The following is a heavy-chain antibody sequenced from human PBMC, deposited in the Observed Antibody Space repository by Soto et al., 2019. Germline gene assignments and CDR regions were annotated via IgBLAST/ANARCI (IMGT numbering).Heavy chain of an antibody. Sequence: VKVSCKASGYTFTGYYMHWVRQAPGQGLEWMGWINPNSGGTNYAQKFQGRVTMTRDTSISTAYMELSRLRSDDTAVYYCAREDSSSWDGMDVWGQGTTVTVSS. CDR1: GYTFTGYY. J-gene: IGHJ6*02. CDR3: AREDSSSWDGMDV. CDR2: INPNSGGT. D-gene: IGHD6-13*01. V-gene: IGHV1-2*02.